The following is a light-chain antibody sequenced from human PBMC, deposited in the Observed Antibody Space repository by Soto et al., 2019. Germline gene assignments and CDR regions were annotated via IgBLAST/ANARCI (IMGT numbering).Light chain of an antibody. CDR1: QSVSSSY. CDR3: QQYGSSPVT. V-gene: IGKV3-20*01. J-gene: IGKJ1*01. Sequence: EIVLTQSPGTLSLSPGERATLSCRASQSVSSSYLAWYQQKPGQAPRLLIYGASSRATGIPDRFGGSGSGTEFTLTISRLEPEDFAVYYCQQYGSSPVTFGQGTKVEIK. CDR2: GAS.